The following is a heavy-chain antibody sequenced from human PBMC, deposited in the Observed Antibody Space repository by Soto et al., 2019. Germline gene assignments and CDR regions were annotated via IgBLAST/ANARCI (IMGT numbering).Heavy chain of an antibody. CDR2: IYYSGST. D-gene: IGHD4-17*01. V-gene: IGHV4-59*06. CDR3: ARSPEATVTAFDF. Sequence: SETLSLTCTVSGGSISSYYWSWIRQPPGKGLEWIGYIYYSGSTYYNPSLKSRVTISVDTSKNQFSLKLSSVTAADTAVYYCARSPEATVTAFDFWGLGTLVTVS. CDR1: GGSISSYY. J-gene: IGHJ4*02.